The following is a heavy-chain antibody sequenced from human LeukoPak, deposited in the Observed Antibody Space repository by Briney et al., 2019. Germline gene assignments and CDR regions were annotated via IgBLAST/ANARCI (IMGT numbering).Heavy chain of an antibody. V-gene: IGHV3-11*06. D-gene: IGHD6-13*01. CDR1: GFTFSDYY. CDR2: ISSSSSYI. Sequence: GGSLRLSCAASGFTFSDYYMSWIRQAPGKGLEWVSSISSSSSYIYYADSVKGRFTISRDNAKNSLYLQMNSLRAEDTAVYYCARGGSSWPKTRNWFDPWGQGTLVTVSS. J-gene: IGHJ5*02. CDR3: ARGGSSWPKTRNWFDP.